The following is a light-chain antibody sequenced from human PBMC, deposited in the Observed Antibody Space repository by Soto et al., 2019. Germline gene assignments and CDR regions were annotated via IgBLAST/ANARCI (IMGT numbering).Light chain of an antibody. V-gene: IGLV2-14*01. CDR2: DVS. J-gene: IGLJ1*01. CDR3: SSYTSSTTYV. Sequence: QSALTQPASVSGSPGQSITISCTGTSSDVGGYKYVSWYQHHPGKGPKLMLYDVSNRPSGVSNRFSGSKSGNTASLTISGLQVEDEADYYCSSYTSSTTYVFGTGTKLTVL. CDR1: SSDVGGYKY.